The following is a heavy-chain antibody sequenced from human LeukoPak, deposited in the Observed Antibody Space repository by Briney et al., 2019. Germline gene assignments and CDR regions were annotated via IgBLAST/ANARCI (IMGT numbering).Heavy chain of an antibody. V-gene: IGHV3-7*01. CDR3: ARGSARLDSRDGYPDY. J-gene: IGHJ4*02. CDR1: GFTFSSYW. CDR2: IKQDGSEK. D-gene: IGHD5-24*01. Sequence: GGSLRLSCAASGFTFSSYWTSWVRQAPGKGLEWVANIKQDGSEKYYVDSVKGRLTISRDNAKNSLSLQMNSLRAEDTAVYYCARGSARLDSRDGYPDYWGQGTLVTVSS.